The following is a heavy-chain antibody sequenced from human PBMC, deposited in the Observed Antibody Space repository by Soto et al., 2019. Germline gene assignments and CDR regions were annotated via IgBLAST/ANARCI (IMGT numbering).Heavy chain of an antibody. V-gene: IGHV3-23*01. CDR3: VKDLNFDFWTGYRYYAMEI. Sequence: EEQLLESGGDLVQPGGSLKLSCAASGFTFSSYAMNWVRQAPGKGLEWVSSINGNGRKTSYADSVRGRFTISRDNSKKKLFLHVNSLRAEDTAVYYCVKDLNFDFWTGYRYYAMEIWGQGTTVTVS. D-gene: IGHD3-3*01. J-gene: IGHJ6*02. CDR2: INGNGRKT. CDR1: GFTFSSYA.